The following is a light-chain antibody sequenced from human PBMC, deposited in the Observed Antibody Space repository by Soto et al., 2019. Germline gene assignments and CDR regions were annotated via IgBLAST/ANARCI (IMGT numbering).Light chain of an antibody. Sequence: EIVLTQSPGTLSLSPGERATLSCRASQSVSSSYLAWYQQKPGQAPRFLIYGASSRATGIPDRFSGSGSGTDFTLTISRLEPEDVAVYYCQQYGSSPTTFGQGTKVEIK. V-gene: IGKV3-20*01. CDR1: QSVSSSY. J-gene: IGKJ1*01. CDR3: QQYGSSPTT. CDR2: GAS.